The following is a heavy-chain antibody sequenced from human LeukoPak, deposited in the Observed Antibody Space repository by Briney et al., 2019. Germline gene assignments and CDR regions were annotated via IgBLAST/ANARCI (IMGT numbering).Heavy chain of an antibody. CDR3: AAGIAVAGTIH. J-gene: IGHJ4*02. Sequence: PSETLSLTCTVSGYSISSGYYWGWIRQPPGKGLEWIGEINHSGSTNYNPSLKSRVTISVDTSKNQFSLKLSSVTAADTAVYYCAAGIAVAGTIHWGQGTLVTVSS. CDR2: INHSGST. D-gene: IGHD6-19*01. CDR1: GYSISSGYY. V-gene: IGHV4-38-2*02.